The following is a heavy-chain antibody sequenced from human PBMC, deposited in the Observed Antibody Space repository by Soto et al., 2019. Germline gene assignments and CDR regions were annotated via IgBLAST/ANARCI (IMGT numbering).Heavy chain of an antibody. CDR2: ATPYKADT. Sequence: QAQLVQSGAEVKKSGASVRVSCKASGYTLTNYGVTWLRQAPGQGLEWLGRATPYKADTNSAQNLQGRVTMATDTSTNTAYLEQRSLRSDDTAVYFCATDGPSNSGNLYAFDIWGHGTMVTVAA. V-gene: IGHV1-18*04. CDR1: GYTLTNYG. CDR3: ATDGPSNSGNLYAFDI. J-gene: IGHJ3*02. D-gene: IGHD5-12*01.